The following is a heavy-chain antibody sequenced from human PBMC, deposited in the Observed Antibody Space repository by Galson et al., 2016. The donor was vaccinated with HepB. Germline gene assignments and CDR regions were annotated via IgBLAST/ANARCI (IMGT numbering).Heavy chain of an antibody. D-gene: IGHD3-10*01. CDR2: VNPNSGAT. CDR3: ARGPAYGSGTYSSLYH. Sequence: SVKVSCKASGYTFTGHYMHWVRQAPGQGLEWMGWVNPNSGATNYPQKFEGWVTMTRDTSINTYFMELRRLKSDDTAVYFCARGPAYGSGTYSSLYHWGPGTLVTVSS. CDR1: GYTFTGHY. J-gene: IGHJ5*02. V-gene: IGHV1-2*04.